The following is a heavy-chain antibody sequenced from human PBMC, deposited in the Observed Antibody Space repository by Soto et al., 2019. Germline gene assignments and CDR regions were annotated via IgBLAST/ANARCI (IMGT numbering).Heavy chain of an antibody. D-gene: IGHD1-26*01. CDR2: VYYTGTT. J-gene: IGHJ5*02. Sequence: QVLLQESGPGLVKPSETLSLTCSVSNVSIKSSYWNWIRQSPGKGLEWIGFVYYTGTTKYNPSLKGRVTISVDTSNNEFSLKLTSVTKADTAFYFCARDFAGRGPFDPWGQGTLVTVSS. CDR3: ARDFAGRGPFDP. V-gene: IGHV4-59*01. CDR1: NVSIKSSY.